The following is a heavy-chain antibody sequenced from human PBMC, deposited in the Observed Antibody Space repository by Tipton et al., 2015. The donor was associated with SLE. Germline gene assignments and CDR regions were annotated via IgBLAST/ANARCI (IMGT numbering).Heavy chain of an antibody. D-gene: IGHD1-26*01. CDR2: ISWNSGSI. V-gene: IGHV3-9*01. CDR1: GFTFDDYA. J-gene: IGHJ4*02. Sequence: QLVQSGGGVVQPGRYLRLSCAASGFTFDDYAMHWVRQAPGKGLEWVSGISWNSGSIGYADSVKGRFTISRDNSKNTLYLQMNSLRAEDTAVYNCARDVVGATEGLDYWGQGTLVTVSS. CDR3: ARDVVGATEGLDY.